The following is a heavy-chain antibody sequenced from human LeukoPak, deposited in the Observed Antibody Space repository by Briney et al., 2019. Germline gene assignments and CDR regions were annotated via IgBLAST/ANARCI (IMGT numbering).Heavy chain of an antibody. J-gene: IGHJ4*02. CDR2: ISSSGSSI. CDR3: AKDQITMIVVVITYFDY. CDR1: GFTFSSYE. V-gene: IGHV3-48*03. Sequence: GGSLRLSCAVSGFTFSSYEMNWVRQAPGKGLEWVSYISSSGSSIYYADSVKGRFTISRDNSKNTLYLQMNSLRAEDTAVYYCAKDQITMIVVVITYFDYWGQGTLVTVSS. D-gene: IGHD3-22*01.